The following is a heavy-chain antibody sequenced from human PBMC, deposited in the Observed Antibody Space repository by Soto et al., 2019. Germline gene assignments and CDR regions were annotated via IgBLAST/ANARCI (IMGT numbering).Heavy chain of an antibody. CDR2: ISYDGSNK. Sequence: GGSLRLSWAASGCTFISYGMHWISQAPGKGLEWVAVISYDGSNKYYADSVKGRFTISRDNSKNTLYLQMNSLRAEDTAVYYCAKDLEGSGSYFLEYYFDYWGQGTLVTSPQ. J-gene: IGHJ4*02. CDR1: GCTFISYG. D-gene: IGHD3-10*01. CDR3: AKDLEGSGSYFLEYYFDY. V-gene: IGHV3-30*18.